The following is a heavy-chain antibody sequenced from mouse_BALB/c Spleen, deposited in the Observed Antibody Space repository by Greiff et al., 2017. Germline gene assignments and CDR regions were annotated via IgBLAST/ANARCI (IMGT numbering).Heavy chain of an antibody. V-gene: IGHV1-7*01. Sequence: QVQLQQSGAELAKPGASVKMSCKASGYTFTSYWMHWVKQRPGQGLEWIGYINPSTGYTEYNQKFKDKATLTADKSSSTAYMQLSSLTSEDSAVYYCARRPGMDYWGQGTSVTVSS. CDR1: GYTFTSYW. J-gene: IGHJ4*01. CDR2: INPSTGYT. CDR3: ARRPGMDY.